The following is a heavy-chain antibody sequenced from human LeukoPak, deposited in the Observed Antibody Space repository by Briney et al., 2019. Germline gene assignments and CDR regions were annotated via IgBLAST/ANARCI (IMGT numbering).Heavy chain of an antibody. CDR1: GFTFSSYT. J-gene: IGHJ4*02. V-gene: IGHV3-48*01. CDR3: AKGFLGGSGSYVDY. D-gene: IGHD3-10*01. Sequence: GGSLRLSCAASGFTFSSYTMNWVRQPPGKGLEWVSNIGTSSTTIYYADSVKGRFTISRDNAKNTLYLQMNSLRAEDTAVYYCAKGFLGGSGSYVDYWGQGTLVTVSS. CDR2: IGTSSTTI.